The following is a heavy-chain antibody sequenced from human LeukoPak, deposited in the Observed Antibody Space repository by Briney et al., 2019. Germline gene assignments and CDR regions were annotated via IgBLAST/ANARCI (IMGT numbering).Heavy chain of an antibody. CDR2: IYYSGST. J-gene: IGHJ4*02. V-gene: IGHV4-30-4*08. CDR1: GGSISSGDYY. D-gene: IGHD4-23*01. CDR3: ARVVTQGYFDY. Sequence: SETLSLTCTVSGGSISSGDYYWSWIRQPPGKGLEWIGYIYYSGSTYYNPSLKSRVTIPVDTSKNQFSLKLSSVTAADTAVYYCARVVTQGYFDYWGQGTLVTVSS.